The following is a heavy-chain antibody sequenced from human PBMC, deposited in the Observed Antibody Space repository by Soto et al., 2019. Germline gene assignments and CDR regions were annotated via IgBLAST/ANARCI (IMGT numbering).Heavy chain of an antibody. J-gene: IGHJ4*02. Sequence: QVQLQESGPGLVKPSETLSLTCTVSGGSISSYYWSWIRQPPGKGLEWIGYIYYSGSTNYNPSLKSRVTISVDTSKNQFSLNLSSVTAADTAVYYCARVGGSGGLQDYWGQGTLVTVSS. D-gene: IGHD3-10*01. V-gene: IGHV4-59*01. CDR2: IYYSGST. CDR3: ARVGGSGGLQDY. CDR1: GGSISSYY.